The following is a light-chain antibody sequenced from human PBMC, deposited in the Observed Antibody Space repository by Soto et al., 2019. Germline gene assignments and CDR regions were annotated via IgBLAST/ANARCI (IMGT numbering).Light chain of an antibody. CDR1: QSVTSNF. CDR2: GAS. Sequence: EIVLTQSPGTLSLSPGERATLSCRASQSVTSNFLAWYQQKPGQAPRLLIYGASSRATGIPDRFSGSGSGTDFTLTISRLEPEDFAVYYCQQYDSSPYAFGQGTKLEIQ. CDR3: QQYDSSPYA. V-gene: IGKV3-20*01. J-gene: IGKJ2*01.